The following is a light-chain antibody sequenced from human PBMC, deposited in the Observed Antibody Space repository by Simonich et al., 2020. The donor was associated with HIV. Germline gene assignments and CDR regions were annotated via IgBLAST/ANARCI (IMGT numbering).Light chain of an antibody. CDR2: WAS. J-gene: IGKJ2*01. V-gene: IGKV4-1*01. Sequence: DIVMTQSPDSLAVSLGERATINCKSSQNILYSSNNKNYLAWYQQKPGQPPKLLIYWASTREPRVPDRFSGSGSGTDFTRTITSLQADDVAIYYCQQYYSTPHTFGQGTKLEIK. CDR1: QNILYSSNNKNY. CDR3: QQYYSTPHT.